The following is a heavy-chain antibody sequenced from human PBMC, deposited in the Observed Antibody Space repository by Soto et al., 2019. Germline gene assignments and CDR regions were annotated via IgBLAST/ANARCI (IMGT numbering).Heavy chain of an antibody. CDR1: GYSFTSYW. CDR2: IYPGDSDT. J-gene: IGHJ6*03. CDR3: ARSGYSGYEHYYYYMDV. V-gene: IGHV5-51*06. Sequence: GESLKISCKGSGYSFTSYWIDWVRQMPGKGLEWMGIIYPGDSDTRYSPSFQGQVTISAAKSISTAYLQWSSLKASDTAMYYCARSGYSGYEHYYYYMDVWGKGTTVTVSS. D-gene: IGHD5-12*01.